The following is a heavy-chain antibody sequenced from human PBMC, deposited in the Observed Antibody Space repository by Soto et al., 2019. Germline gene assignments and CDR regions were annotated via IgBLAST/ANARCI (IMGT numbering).Heavy chain of an antibody. Sequence: VLLVQSGAEVKKPGSSVRVTFKAYGGTFSRGVMTWVRQAPGQGLEWMGEIIPVFATTNYAQSFQGRVTFTADESTRTVYMELSGLRYEDTAMCYCARDLSTQGLDSWGQGTLVTLPS. J-gene: IGHJ4*02. CDR3: ARDLSTQGLDS. CDR1: GGTFSRGV. V-gene: IGHV1-69*12. CDR2: IIPVFATT. D-gene: IGHD2-21*02.